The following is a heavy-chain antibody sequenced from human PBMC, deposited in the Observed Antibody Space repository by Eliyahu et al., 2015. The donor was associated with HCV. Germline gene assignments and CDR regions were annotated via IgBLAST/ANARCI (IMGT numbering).Heavy chain of an antibody. J-gene: IGHJ4*02. CDR3: VRGESEWAREGAYPIDY. CDR1: FSSYG. Sequence: FSSYGMHWVRQAPGKGLEWVALIWYDGTNKYYADSVKGRFTISRENSKNTLYLQMNSLRVEDTAVYYCVRGESEWAREGAYPIDYWGQGTLVTVSS. V-gene: IGHV3-33*01. D-gene: IGHD3-16*01. CDR2: IWYDGTNK.